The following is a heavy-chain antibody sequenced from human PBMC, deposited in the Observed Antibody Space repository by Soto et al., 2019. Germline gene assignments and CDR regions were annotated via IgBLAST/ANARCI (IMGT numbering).Heavy chain of an antibody. CDR1: GGSVSSGSYY. CDR2: IYYSGST. Sequence: SETLSLTCTVSGGSVSSGSYYWSWIRQPPGKGLEWIGYIYYSGSTNYNPSLKSRVTISVDTSKNQFSLKLSSVTAADTAVYYCASLLPTSWDHYYYYGMDVWGQGTTVTVS. J-gene: IGHJ6*02. D-gene: IGHD2-2*01. V-gene: IGHV4-61*01. CDR3: ASLLPTSWDHYYYYGMDV.